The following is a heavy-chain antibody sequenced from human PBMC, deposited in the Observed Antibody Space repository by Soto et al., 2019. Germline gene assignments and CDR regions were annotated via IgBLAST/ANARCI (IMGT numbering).Heavy chain of an antibody. CDR1: GFTFSSYA. D-gene: IGHD1-20*01. J-gene: IGHJ3*02. CDR2: ISGSGGST. V-gene: IGHV3-23*01. Sequence: EVQLLESGGGLVQPGGSLRLSCAASGFTFSSYAMSWVRQAPGKGLEWVSAISGSGGSTYYADSVKGRFTIYRDNSKNTLYLQMNSLRAEDTAVYYCAKMGISTPYAFDIWGQGTMVTVSS. CDR3: AKMGISTPYAFDI.